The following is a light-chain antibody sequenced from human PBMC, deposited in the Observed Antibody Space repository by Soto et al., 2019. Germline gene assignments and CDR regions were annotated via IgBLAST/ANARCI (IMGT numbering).Light chain of an antibody. CDR1: QGIRND. CDR3: LQAYNLFT. CDR2: AAS. V-gene: IGKV1-6*01. J-gene: IGKJ3*01. Sequence: AIQMTQSPSSLSASVGDRVTITCRASQGIRNDLGWYQQKPGKAPKLLIYAASSLQSGVPSRFSGSGSGTDFTLTISSRQPEDFATYYFLQAYNLFTFGPGTKVDIK.